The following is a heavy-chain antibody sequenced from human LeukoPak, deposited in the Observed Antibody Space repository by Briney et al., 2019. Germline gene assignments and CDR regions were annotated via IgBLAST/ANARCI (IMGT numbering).Heavy chain of an antibody. Sequence: PSETLSLTCTVSGGSISSYYWSWVRQPPGKGLEWIGYIYYTGSTTYNPSLKSRVTISADTSKNQFSLKLSSVTAADTAVYYCARGLAYCGGDCYSGGPDYWGQGTLVTVSS. CDR3: ARGLAYCGGDCYSGGPDY. V-gene: IGHV4-59*12. D-gene: IGHD2-21*02. CDR2: IYYTGST. CDR1: GGSISSYY. J-gene: IGHJ4*02.